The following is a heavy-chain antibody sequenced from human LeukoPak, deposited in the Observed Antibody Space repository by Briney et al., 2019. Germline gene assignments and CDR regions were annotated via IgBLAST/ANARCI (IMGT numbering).Heavy chain of an antibody. J-gene: IGHJ4*02. CDR1: VYTFTGYY. Sequence: ASVKVSCKSTVYTFTGYYMHWVRQPPAQGLEWMGLINLNSGGTNYAQHFQGRVNMTRDTSLSNAYMELSRLRSDDTAVYYCARDRRKAAGTSLDFWRQGTLVTVSS. D-gene: IGHD6-13*01. CDR2: INLNSGGT. CDR3: ARDRRKAAGTSLDF. V-gene: IGHV1-2*02.